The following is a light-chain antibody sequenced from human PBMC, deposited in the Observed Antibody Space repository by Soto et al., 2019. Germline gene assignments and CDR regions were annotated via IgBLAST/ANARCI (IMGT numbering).Light chain of an antibody. CDR1: NIGTKR. CDR3: QVWDSSSDHYV. V-gene: IGLV3-21*02. CDR2: DNT. J-gene: IGLJ1*01. Sequence: SYVLTQPPSVSVAPGQTARITCGGDNIGTKRVSWYQQKPGQAPVPVLYDNTDRPSGIPERFSGSDSGNTATLTISRVEAGDEADYYCQVWDSSSDHYVFGTGTKVTVL.